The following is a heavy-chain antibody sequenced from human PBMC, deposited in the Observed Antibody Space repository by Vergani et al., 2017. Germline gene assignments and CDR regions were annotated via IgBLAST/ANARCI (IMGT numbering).Heavy chain of an antibody. CDR2: IKSKTDGGTT. D-gene: IGHD2-15*01. V-gene: IGHV3-15*01. J-gene: IGHJ5*02. CDR1: GFTFDDYA. Sequence: EVQLVESGGGLVQPGRSLRLSCAASGFTFDDYAMHWVRQAPGKGLEWVGRIKSKTDGGTTDYAAPVKGRFTISRDDSKNTLYLQMNSLKTEDTAVYYCTTCSGLNWFDPWGQGTLVTVSS. CDR3: TTCSGLNWFDP.